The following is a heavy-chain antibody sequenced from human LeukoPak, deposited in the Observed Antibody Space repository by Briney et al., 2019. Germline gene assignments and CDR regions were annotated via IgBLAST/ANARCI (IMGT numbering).Heavy chain of an antibody. V-gene: IGHV3-7*01. J-gene: IGHJ4*02. Sequence: GGSLRLSCAASRFTFSNSWMSWVRQAPGKGLEWVASIKPDGSEKYYVDSVKGRFAISRDNAKNSVYLQMNSLIADDTAIYYCARVGSTSRAPNSWGQGTLVTVSS. D-gene: IGHD2-2*01. CDR3: ARVGSTSRAPNS. CDR2: IKPDGSEK. CDR1: RFTFSNSW.